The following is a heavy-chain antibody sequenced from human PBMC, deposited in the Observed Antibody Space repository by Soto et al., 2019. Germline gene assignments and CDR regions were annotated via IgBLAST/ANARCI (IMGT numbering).Heavy chain of an antibody. CDR3: ARSYSGYDYPAFDI. D-gene: IGHD5-12*01. CDR1: GYTFTSYG. J-gene: IGHJ3*02. V-gene: IGHV1-18*01. Sequence: ASVKVSCKASGYTFTSYGISWVRQAPGQGLEWMGWISAYNGNTNYAQKLQGRVTMTTDTSTSTAYMELRSLRSDDTAVYYCARSYSGYDYPAFDIWGQGTMVTVSS. CDR2: ISAYNGNT.